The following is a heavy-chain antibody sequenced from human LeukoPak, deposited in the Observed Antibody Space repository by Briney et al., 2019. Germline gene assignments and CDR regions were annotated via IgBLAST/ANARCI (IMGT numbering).Heavy chain of an antibody. CDR2: INHSGST. D-gene: IGHD5-18*01. V-gene: IGHV4-34*01. CDR3: ARRYSYGSRHIDY. Sequence: SETLSLTCAVYGGSFSGYYWSWIRQPPGKGLEWIGEINHSGSTNYNPSLRSRVTISVDTSKNQFSLKLSSVTAADTAVYYCARRYSYGSRHIDYWGQGTLVTVSS. CDR1: GGSFSGYY. J-gene: IGHJ4*02.